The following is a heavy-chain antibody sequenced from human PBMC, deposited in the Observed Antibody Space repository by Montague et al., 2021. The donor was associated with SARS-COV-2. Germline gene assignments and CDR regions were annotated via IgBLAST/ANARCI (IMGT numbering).Heavy chain of an antibody. J-gene: IGHJ5*02. CDR1: GGSMSDHY. Sequence: SETLSLTCTVSGGSMSDHYWAWIRQPPGEGLEWLVYIYYSGGINSNASXXSRVSMSVDTSKNQFSLKLTSVTAADTAVYYCARAVSVRRAVNWFDPWGQGTLVTVSS. CDR2: IYYSGGI. D-gene: IGHD5-24*01. V-gene: IGHV4-59*11. CDR3: ARAVSVRRAVNWFDP.